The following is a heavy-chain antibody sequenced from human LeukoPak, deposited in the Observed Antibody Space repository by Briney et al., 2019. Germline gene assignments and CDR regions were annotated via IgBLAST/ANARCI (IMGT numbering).Heavy chain of an antibody. Sequence: NTSGTLSLTCTVSGGSISSSNYYWGWIRQPPGKGLVWIGNIYYSGTTYYKPSLKTRVTISVDTSKNQFSLKLTSVTAADTAVYYCARHASVDGNWPRPLDYWGQGSLVTVSS. V-gene: IGHV4-39*01. CDR2: IYYSGTT. CDR1: GGSISSSNYY. CDR3: ARHASVDGNWPRPLDY. D-gene: IGHD6-19*01. J-gene: IGHJ4*02.